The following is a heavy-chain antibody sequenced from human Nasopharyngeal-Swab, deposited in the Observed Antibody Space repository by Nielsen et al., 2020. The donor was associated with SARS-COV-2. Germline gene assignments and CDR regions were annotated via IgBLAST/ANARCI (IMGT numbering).Heavy chain of an antibody. Sequence: SETLSLTCAVSGGSFSGYYWSWIRQPPGKGLEWIGEINHSGSTNYNPSLKSRVTISVDTSKNQFSLKLSSVTAADTAVYYCGRHGAGTGGNRVYYYYYVNVWGKGTTVTVSS. CDR3: GRHGAGTGGNRVYYYYYVNV. D-gene: IGHD1-1*01. CDR1: GGSFSGYY. CDR2: INHSGST. J-gene: IGHJ6*03. V-gene: IGHV4-34*01.